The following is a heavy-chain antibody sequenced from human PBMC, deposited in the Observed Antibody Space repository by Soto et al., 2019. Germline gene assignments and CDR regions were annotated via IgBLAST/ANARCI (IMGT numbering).Heavy chain of an antibody. CDR2: IDYSGST. D-gene: IGHD3-3*01. V-gene: IGHV4-31*03. J-gene: IGHJ5*02. CDR1: GGSISSGGNY. CDR3: ARGRRGITIFGVVIMGGREVNWFDP. Sequence: PSETLSLTCTVSGGSISSGGNYWSWIRQHPGNGLEWSGYIDYSGSTYYNPSLKSRVTISVDTSKNQFSLKLSSVTAADTAVYYCARGRRGITIFGVVIMGGREVNWFDPWGQGTLVTVSS.